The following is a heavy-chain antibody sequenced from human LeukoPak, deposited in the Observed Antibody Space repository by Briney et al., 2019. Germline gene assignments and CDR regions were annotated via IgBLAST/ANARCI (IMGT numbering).Heavy chain of an antibody. Sequence: SETLSLTCAVYGGSFSGYYWSWIRQPPGKGLEWIGEINHSGSTNYNPSLKSRVTISVDTSKNQFSLKLSSATAADTAVYYCARAAWSIAAARYFQHWGQGTLVTVSS. D-gene: IGHD6-13*01. CDR2: INHSGST. J-gene: IGHJ1*01. CDR1: GGSFSGYY. CDR3: ARAAWSIAAARYFQH. V-gene: IGHV4-34*01.